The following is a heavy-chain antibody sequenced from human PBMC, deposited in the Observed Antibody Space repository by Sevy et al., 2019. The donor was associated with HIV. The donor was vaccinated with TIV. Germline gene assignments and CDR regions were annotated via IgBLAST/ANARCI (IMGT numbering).Heavy chain of an antibody. V-gene: IGHV3-30*18. Sequence: GGSLRLSCAASGFSFRSYGMHWVRQAPGKGLEWVAVISYDGSNKHYADSVKGRFTISRDNSKNTLYLQMNSLRAEDTAVYYCAKQDNWNDFPFEYWVQGTLVTVSS. CDR3: AKQDNWNDFPFEY. CDR2: ISYDGSNK. CDR1: GFSFRSYG. D-gene: IGHD1-1*01. J-gene: IGHJ4*02.